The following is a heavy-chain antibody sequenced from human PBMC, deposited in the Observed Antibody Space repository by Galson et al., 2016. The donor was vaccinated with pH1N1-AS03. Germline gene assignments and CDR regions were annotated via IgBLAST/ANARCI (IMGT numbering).Heavy chain of an antibody. V-gene: IGHV3-23*01. Sequence: SLRLSCAASGFTFSTAAMTWVRQAPGKGLEWVAGVSGSGDKTDHADAVKGRFTISRDNAKKTVYLQLNSLTVEDTAIYYCAKNTGSSWRLLELFHHWGQGTLVTVSS. CDR3: AKNTGSSWRLLELFHH. CDR1: GFTFSTAA. CDR2: VSGSGDKT. D-gene: IGHD1-26*01. J-gene: IGHJ1*01.